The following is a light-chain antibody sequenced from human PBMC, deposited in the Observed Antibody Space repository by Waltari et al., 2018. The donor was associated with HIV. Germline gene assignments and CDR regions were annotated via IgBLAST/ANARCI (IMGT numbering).Light chain of an antibody. CDR1: QSVSSY. CDR2: DAS. V-gene: IGKV3-11*01. CDR3: QQRSNWWT. Sequence: EIVLTQSPATLSLSPGERATLSCSASQSVSSYLVWYQQKPGQAPRLLIYDASNRATGIPARFSGSGSGKDFTLTIRSLGPEDFAGYDCQQRSNWWTFGQGTKVEIK. J-gene: IGKJ1*01.